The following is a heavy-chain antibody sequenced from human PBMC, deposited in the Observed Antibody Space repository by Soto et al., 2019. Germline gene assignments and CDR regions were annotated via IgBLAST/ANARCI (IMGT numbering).Heavy chain of an antibody. CDR2: LSDSGISI. Sequence: GGSLRLSCTASGFTFSSHAMTWVRQAPGKGLEWVSGLSDSGISIYYADSVKGRLTISRDNAKNSLYLQMNSLRAEDTAVYYCARDRHSGNWGQGTLVTVSS. CDR3: ARDRHSGN. V-gene: IGHV3-23*01. CDR1: GFTFSSHA. D-gene: IGHD6-25*01. J-gene: IGHJ4*02.